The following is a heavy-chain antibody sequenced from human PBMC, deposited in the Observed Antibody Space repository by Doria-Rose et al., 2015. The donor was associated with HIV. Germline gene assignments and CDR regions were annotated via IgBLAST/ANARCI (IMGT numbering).Heavy chain of an antibody. J-gene: IGHJ6*03. CDR2: ISWDSGAK. D-gene: IGHD3-3*01. Sequence: VQLQESGGGLVQPGRSLRLSCVGSGFSFESYAMHWVRLAPGKGLELVAGISWDSGAKGNADSVEGRFTISRDNAKKSVYLEMRGLRPKDTAFYYCAKAPIIGPKYYFYMDVWGEGTSVTVSS. CDR3: AKAPIIGPKYYFYMDV. V-gene: IGHV3-9*01. CDR1: GFSFESYA.